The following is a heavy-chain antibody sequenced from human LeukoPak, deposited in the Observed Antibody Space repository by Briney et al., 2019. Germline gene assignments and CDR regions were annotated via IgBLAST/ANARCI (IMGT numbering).Heavy chain of an antibody. CDR3: ARAPSPNFYSSYEHLDY. CDR1: GFTFSTYA. CDR2: ISHDGSKQ. J-gene: IGHJ4*02. V-gene: IGHV3-30*04. Sequence: GGSLRLSCAASGFTFSTYAIHWVRQAPGTGLEWVSVISHDGSKQYYSDSVRGRFTISRDNSQNTLYLQMNSLRVEDTAVYYCARAPSPNFYSSYEHLDYWGQGTLVAVSS. D-gene: IGHD4-11*01.